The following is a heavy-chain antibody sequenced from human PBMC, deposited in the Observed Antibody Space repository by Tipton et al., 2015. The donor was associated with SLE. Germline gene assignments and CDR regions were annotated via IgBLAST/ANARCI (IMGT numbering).Heavy chain of an antibody. CDR1: GASISSGSYY. CDR3: ARELGYYDFWSGRYAFDI. CDR2: VYHSGTT. V-gene: IGHV4-39*07. D-gene: IGHD3-3*01. Sequence: TLSLTCTVSGASISSGSYYWNWIRQPPGKGLEWIGSVYHSGTTYYNPSLKSRVTISLDRPTNQFSLKLTSVTAADTAVYYCARELGYYDFWSGRYAFDIWGQGTMVTVSS. J-gene: IGHJ3*02.